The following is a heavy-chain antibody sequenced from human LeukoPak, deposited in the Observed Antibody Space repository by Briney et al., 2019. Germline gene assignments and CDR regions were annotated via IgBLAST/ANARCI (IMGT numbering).Heavy chain of an antibody. CDR1: GGSITSNTYF. V-gene: IGHV4-39*01. D-gene: IGHD5/OR15-5a*01. CDR3: ATSDTVSTYNWFDP. Sequence: SETLSLTCNVSGGSITSNTYFWGWIRPPPGKGLEWIGSIRYSGSTYYNPSLKSRVTISVDTSKYQFSLNLSSLTAADTAVYYCATSDTVSTYNWFDPWGQGTLVTVS. CDR2: IRYSGST. J-gene: IGHJ5*02.